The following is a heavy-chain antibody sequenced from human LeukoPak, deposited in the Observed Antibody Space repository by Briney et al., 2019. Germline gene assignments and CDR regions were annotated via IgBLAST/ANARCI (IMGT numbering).Heavy chain of an antibody. Sequence: GGSLRLSCAASGFTFSSYWMSWVRQAPGKGLEWVANIKQDGSLKYYVDSVKGRFTISRDNAKNSLYLQMNSLRAEDTAVYYCAKDLYYDSSGYYGFDYWGQGTLVTVSS. CDR2: IKQDGSLK. CDR1: GFTFSSYW. D-gene: IGHD3-22*01. V-gene: IGHV3-7*01. J-gene: IGHJ4*02. CDR3: AKDLYYDSSGYYGFDY.